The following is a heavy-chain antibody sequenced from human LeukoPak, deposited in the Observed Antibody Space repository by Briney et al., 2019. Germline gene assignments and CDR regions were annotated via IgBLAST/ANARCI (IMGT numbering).Heavy chain of an antibody. CDR2: ITSSSGTI. CDR3: ARGVGVTDY. V-gene: IGHV3-48*02. D-gene: IGHD1-26*01. CDR1: GFTFNDYA. Sequence: GGSLRLSCAASGFTFNDYAMNWVRQAPGKGLEWVSYITSSSGTIYYADSVKGRFTISRDNAENSLYLQMNSLRDEDTAVYYCARGVGVTDYWGQGTLVTVSS. J-gene: IGHJ4*02.